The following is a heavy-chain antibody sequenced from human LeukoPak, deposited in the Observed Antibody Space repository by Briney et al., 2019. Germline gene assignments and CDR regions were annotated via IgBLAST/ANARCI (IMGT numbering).Heavy chain of an antibody. CDR1: GYTFTGYY. CDR3: ARGGTPLFYYYMDV. V-gene: IGHV1-2*02. J-gene: IGHJ6*03. Sequence: ASVKVSCKASGYTFTGYYMHWVRQAPGQGLEWMGWINPNSGGTNYAQKFQGRVTMTRDTSISTAYMEVSRLKSDDTAVYYCARGGTPLFYYYMDVWGKGTTVTVSS. D-gene: IGHD2-15*01. CDR2: INPNSGGT.